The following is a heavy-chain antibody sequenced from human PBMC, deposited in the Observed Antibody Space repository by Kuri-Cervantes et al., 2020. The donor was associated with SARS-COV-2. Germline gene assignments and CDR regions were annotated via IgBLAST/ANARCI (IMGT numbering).Heavy chain of an antibody. CDR2: INPKSGGT. CDR1: GYTFSDHY. D-gene: IGHD3-3*01. J-gene: IGHJ5*02. V-gene: IGHV1-2*04. CDR3: ARGPAITIFGVLRGRENWFDP. Sequence: ASVKVSCKASGYTFSDHYIHWIRQAPGEGLEWMGWINPKSGGTNYAQKFQGWVTMTRETSISTAYMELSRLRSDDTAVYYCARGPAITIFGVLRGRENWFDPWGQGTLVTVSS.